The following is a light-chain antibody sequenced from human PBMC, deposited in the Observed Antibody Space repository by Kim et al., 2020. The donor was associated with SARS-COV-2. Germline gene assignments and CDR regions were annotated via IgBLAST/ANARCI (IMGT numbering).Light chain of an antibody. CDR3: QQANSFPLT. CDR2: AAS. Sequence: DIQMTQSPSSVSASVGDGVTITCRASQGITSKLVWYQLKPGKAPKVLIYAASSLQSGVPSRFSGSGSGTDFTLTINSLQPEDLATYYCQQANSFPLTFGGGTKVDIK. V-gene: IGKV1-12*01. CDR1: QGITSK. J-gene: IGKJ4*01.